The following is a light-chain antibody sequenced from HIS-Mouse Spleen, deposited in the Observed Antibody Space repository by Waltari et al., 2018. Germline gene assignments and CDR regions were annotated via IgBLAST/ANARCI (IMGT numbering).Light chain of an antibody. J-gene: IGLJ1*01. CDR2: DVS. Sequence: QSALTQPRSVSGSPGQSVTISCTGTSSDVGGYNYVPWYQQHPGKAPKPMSYDVSKRPSGVPDRFSGSKSGNTASLTISGLQAEDEADYYCCSYAGSYTGVFGTGTKVTVL. CDR1: SSDVGGYNY. CDR3: CSYAGSYTGV. V-gene: IGLV2-11*01.